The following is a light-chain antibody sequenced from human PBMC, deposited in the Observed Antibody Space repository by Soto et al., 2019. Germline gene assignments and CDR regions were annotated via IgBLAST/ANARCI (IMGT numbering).Light chain of an antibody. CDR1: QSVSNN. CDR2: YAS. V-gene: IGKV3-15*01. J-gene: IGKJ5*01. CDR3: QQYNNWPPIT. Sequence: EIMMTQSPSTLSVSPGERATLSCRASQSVSNNIAWYQQKPGRAPRLLIYYASTRATGIPARFSGSGSGTAFTLTISSRQSEDFALYYCQQYNNWPPITFGQGTRLEIK.